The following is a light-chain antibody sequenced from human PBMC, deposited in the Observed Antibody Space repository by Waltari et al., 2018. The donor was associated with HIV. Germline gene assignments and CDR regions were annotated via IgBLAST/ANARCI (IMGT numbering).Light chain of an antibody. J-gene: IGKJ4*01. Sequence: DIQLTQSPSFLSVSVGDRVTITCRASQGIRRYLAWYQQRAGKAPKVLIYTASTLQSGVPSRFSGSGSGTEFTLTISSLQPEDVATYYCQQFNSYPLTFGGGTKVEIK. CDR3: QQFNSYPLT. CDR1: QGIRRY. V-gene: IGKV1-9*01. CDR2: TAS.